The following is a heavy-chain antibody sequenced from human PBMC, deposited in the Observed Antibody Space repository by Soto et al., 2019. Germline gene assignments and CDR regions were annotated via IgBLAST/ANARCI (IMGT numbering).Heavy chain of an antibody. J-gene: IGHJ4*02. Sequence: ASVKVSCKASGYTFTSYGISWVRQAPGQGLEWMGWISAYNGNTNYAQKLQGRVTMTTDTSTSTAYMELRSLRSDDTAVYYCARGNRPWSSYVAFDYWGQGTLVTVSS. CDR2: ISAYNGNT. D-gene: IGHD5-12*01. V-gene: IGHV1-18*04. CDR1: GYTFTSYG. CDR3: ARGNRPWSSYVAFDY.